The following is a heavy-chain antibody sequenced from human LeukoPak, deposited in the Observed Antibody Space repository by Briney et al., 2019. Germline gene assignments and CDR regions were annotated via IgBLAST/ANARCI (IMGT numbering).Heavy chain of an antibody. Sequence: PGGSLRLSCAASGFTFSGSAMHWVRQASGKGLEWVGRIRSKANSYATAYAASVKGRFTISRDDSKNTAYLQMNSLKTEDTAVYYCTTDSGNTMVRGVNVYFTWGQGTLVTVSS. CDR1: GFTFSGSA. D-gene: IGHD3-10*01. J-gene: IGHJ5*02. V-gene: IGHV3-73*01. CDR3: TTDSGNTMVRGVNVYFT. CDR2: IRSKANSYAT.